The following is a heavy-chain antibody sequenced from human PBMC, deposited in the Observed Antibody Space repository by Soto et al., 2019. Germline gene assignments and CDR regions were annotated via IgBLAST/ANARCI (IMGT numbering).Heavy chain of an antibody. D-gene: IGHD5-18*01. V-gene: IGHV3-23*01. CDR2: IGGSGTAS. J-gene: IGHJ4*02. Sequence: EVQLLQSGGGLVQPGGSLGLSCVVSGLTFSGYAMSWVRQAPGMGLEWVSGIGGSGTASGYAESVKGRFTISRDNTKNTLYLQMTSLRDEDTAVYYCAKVEGRGYNYGYSDYWGQGTLVIVSS. CDR3: AKVEGRGYNYGYSDY. CDR1: GLTFSGYA.